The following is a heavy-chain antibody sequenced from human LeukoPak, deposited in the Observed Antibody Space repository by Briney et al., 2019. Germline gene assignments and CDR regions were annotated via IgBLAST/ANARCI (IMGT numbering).Heavy chain of an antibody. D-gene: IGHD3-9*01. CDR2: IYYSGST. Sequence: SETLSLTCTVSGGSISSYYWSWIRQPPGKGLEWIGYIYYSGSTNYNPSLKSRVTISVDTSMNQFSLKLSSVTAADTAMYYCASGLRYFDWYWFDPWGQGTLVTVSS. J-gene: IGHJ5*02. CDR3: ASGLRYFDWYWFDP. CDR1: GGSISSYY. V-gene: IGHV4-59*08.